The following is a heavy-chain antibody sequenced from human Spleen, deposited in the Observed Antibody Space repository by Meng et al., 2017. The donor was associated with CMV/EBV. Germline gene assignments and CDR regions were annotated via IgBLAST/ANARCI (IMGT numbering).Heavy chain of an antibody. CDR1: GFAFNSYG. CDR3: AKDRGVWSPPHGDYYYGMDV. D-gene: IGHD3-3*01. J-gene: IGHJ6*02. Sequence: LSLTCAASGFAFNSYGMHWVRQTPGKGLEWVAVIWHDKSNIKYGDSMKGRFTISRDNFKKTLYLEMNSLRVDDSALYYCAKDRGVWSPPHGDYYYGMDVWGQGTTVTVSS. V-gene: IGHV3-33*06. CDR2: IWHDKSNI.